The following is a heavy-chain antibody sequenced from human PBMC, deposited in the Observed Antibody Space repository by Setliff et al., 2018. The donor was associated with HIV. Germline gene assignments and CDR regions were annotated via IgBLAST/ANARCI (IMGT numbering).Heavy chain of an antibody. D-gene: IGHD6-19*01. Sequence: LRLSCAASGFTFSSYSMNWVRRAPGKGLEWVSYISRSSSLIYYAGSVKGRFTISRDNAKNSVYLQMNSLRGEDTAVYYCARDTPETAVAASFDYWGQGTSVTVS. CDR2: ISRSSSLI. J-gene: IGHJ4*02. CDR1: GFTFSSYS. V-gene: IGHV3-48*04. CDR3: ARDTPETAVAASFDY.